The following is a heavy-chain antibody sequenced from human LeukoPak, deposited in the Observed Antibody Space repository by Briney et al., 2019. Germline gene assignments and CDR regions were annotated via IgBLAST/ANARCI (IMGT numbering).Heavy chain of an antibody. D-gene: IGHD5-12*01. J-gene: IGHJ4*02. CDR3: ARVGYSGYDFDY. CDR1: GYTFTGYY. CDR2: INPNSGGT. V-gene: IGHV1-2*02. Sequence: GASVTVSCKASGYTFTGYYMHWVRQAPGQGLEWMGWINPNSGGTNYAQKFRGRITMTRDTSISTAYIELRRLRSDDAAVYYCARVGYSGYDFDYWGQGTLVTVSS.